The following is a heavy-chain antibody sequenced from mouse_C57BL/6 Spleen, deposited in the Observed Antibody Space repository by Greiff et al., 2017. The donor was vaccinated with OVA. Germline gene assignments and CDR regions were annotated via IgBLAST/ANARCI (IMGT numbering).Heavy chain of an antibody. CDR1: GYTFTSYW. CDR3: ARGGKNWDWYFDV. D-gene: IGHD4-1*01. Sequence: VQLQQPGAELVKPGASVKLSCKASGYTFTSYWMHWVKQRPGQGLEWIGMIHPNSGSTNYNEKFKSKATLTVDKSSSTAYMQLSSLTSEDSAVYYCARGGKNWDWYFDVWGTGTTVTVSS. CDR2: IHPNSGST. V-gene: IGHV1-64*01. J-gene: IGHJ1*03.